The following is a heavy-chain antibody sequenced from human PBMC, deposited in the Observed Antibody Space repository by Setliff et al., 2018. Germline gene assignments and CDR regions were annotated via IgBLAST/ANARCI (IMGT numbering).Heavy chain of an antibody. J-gene: IGHJ6*03. CDR3: AREGGDTRSSTDHRYYMDV. Sequence: GASVKVSCKASGGTFSSDGISWVRQAAGQGLEWMGGTIPIFGTNYAQKFQGRVTIITVESTSTSYMERSSLSSADTAVYYCAREGGDTRSSTDHRYYMDVWGKGTTATVSS. CDR1: GGTFSSDG. V-gene: IGHV1-69*05. CDR2: TIPIFGT. D-gene: IGHD3-16*01.